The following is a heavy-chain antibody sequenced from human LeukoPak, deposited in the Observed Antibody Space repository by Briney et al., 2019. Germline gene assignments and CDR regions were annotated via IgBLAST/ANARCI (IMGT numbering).Heavy chain of an antibody. CDR1: GGSISSYY. J-gene: IGHJ6*02. CDR3: ARDIGSGPVDV. CDR2: IYYTGRT. V-gene: IGHV4-59*01. Sequence: PSETLSLTCTVSGGSISSYYWSWIRQPPGKGLEWIGYIYYTGRTNFNPSLKSRVTMSVDTSKNQLSLKLSSVTAADTAVYYYARDIGSGPVDVWGQGTTVTVSS. D-gene: IGHD3-10*01.